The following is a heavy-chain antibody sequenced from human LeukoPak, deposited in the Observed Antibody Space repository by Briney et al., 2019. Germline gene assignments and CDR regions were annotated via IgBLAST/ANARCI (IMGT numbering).Heavy chain of an antibody. D-gene: IGHD6-13*01. J-gene: IGHJ6*02. CDR1: GFTFSSYA. V-gene: IGHV3-23*01. Sequence: RPGGSLRLSCAASGFTFSSYAMSWVRQAPGKGLEWVSAISGSGGRTYYADSVKGRFTISRDNSKNTLYLQMNSLRAEDTAVYYCAKSIAAAEYYYYGVDVWGQGTTVTVS. CDR2: ISGSGGRT. CDR3: AKSIAAAEYYYYGVDV.